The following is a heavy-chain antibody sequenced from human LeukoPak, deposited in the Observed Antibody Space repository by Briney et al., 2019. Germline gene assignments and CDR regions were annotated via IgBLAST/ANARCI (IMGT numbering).Heavy chain of an antibody. CDR3: ARQGLADYYYYGMDV. CDR1: GGSISSHY. J-gene: IGHJ6*02. V-gene: IGHV4-59*11. Sequence: SETLSPTCTVSGGSISSHYWSWIRQPPGKGLEWIGYIYYSGSTNYNPSLKSRVTISVDTSKNQFSLKLSSVTAADTAVYYCARQGLADYYYYGMDVWGQGTTVTVSS. CDR2: IYYSGST.